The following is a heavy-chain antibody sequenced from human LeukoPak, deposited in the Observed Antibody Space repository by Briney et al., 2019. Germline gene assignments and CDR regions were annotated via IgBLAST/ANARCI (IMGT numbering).Heavy chain of an antibody. CDR3: AKCSGGSCYNAFDI. J-gene: IGHJ3*02. CDR2: INHSGST. V-gene: IGHV4-34*01. CDR1: GGSFSGYY. D-gene: IGHD2-15*01. Sequence: SETLSLTCAVYGGSFSGYYWSWIRQPPGKGLEWIGEINHSGSTNSNPSLKSRVTISVDTSKNQFSLKLSSVTAADTAVYYCAKCSGGSCYNAFDIWGQGTMVTVSS.